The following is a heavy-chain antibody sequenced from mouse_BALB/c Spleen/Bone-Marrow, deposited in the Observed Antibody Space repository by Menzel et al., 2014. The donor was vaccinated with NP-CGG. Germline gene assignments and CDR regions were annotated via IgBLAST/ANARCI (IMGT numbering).Heavy chain of an antibody. J-gene: IGHJ2*01. V-gene: IGHV1S81*02. CDR3: TRGSYGSSQYYFDY. D-gene: IGHD1-1*01. CDR1: GYTFTSFY. Sequence: QVQLQQSGAEPVKPGASVKLSCKASGYTFTSFYMYWVKQRPGQGLEWIGGINPSNGGTNFNEKFKSKATLTLDKSSSTAYMQLSSLTSEDSAVYYCTRGSYGSSQYYFDYWGQGTTLTVSS. CDR2: INPSNGGT.